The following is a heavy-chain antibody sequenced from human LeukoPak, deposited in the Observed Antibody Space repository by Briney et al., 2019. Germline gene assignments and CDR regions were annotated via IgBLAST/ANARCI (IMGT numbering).Heavy chain of an antibody. CDR3: ARAPIRYCSSTSCYSDY. CDR1: GGSISSYY. J-gene: IGHJ4*02. CDR2: IYYSGST. D-gene: IGHD2-2*02. V-gene: IGHV4-59*08. Sequence: PSETLSLTCTVSGGSISSYYWSWIRQPPGKGLEWIGYIYYSGSTNYNPSLKSRVTISVDTSKNQFSLKLSSVTAADTAVYYCARAPIRYCSSTSCYSDYWGQGTLVTVSS.